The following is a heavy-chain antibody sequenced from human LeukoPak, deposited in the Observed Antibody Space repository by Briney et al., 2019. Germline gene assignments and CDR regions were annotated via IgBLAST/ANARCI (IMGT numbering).Heavy chain of an antibody. D-gene: IGHD2-2*01. CDR3: ATLRTPHIVVVPAAQNWYFDL. CDR1: GGTISSYA. CDR2: IIPIFGTA. J-gene: IGHJ2*01. Sequence: SVKVSCKASGGTISSYAISWVRQAPGQGLEWMGGIIPIFGTANYAQKFQGRVTITTDESTSTAYMELSSLRSEDTAVYYCATLRTPHIVVVPAAQNWYFDLWGRGTLVTVSS. V-gene: IGHV1-69*05.